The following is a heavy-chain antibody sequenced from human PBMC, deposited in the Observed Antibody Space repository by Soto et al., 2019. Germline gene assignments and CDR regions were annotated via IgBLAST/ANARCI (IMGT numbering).Heavy chain of an antibody. J-gene: IGHJ4*02. Sequence: EVQLVESGGGLVQPGRSLRLSCAASGFTFDDYAMHWVRQAPGKGLEWVSGISWNSGSIGYADSVKGRFTISRDNAKNSPYLQMNSLRAEDTALYYCAKDTYYDSSGYFDYWGQGTLVTVSS. D-gene: IGHD3-22*01. CDR3: AKDTYYDSSGYFDY. V-gene: IGHV3-9*01. CDR2: ISWNSGSI. CDR1: GFTFDDYA.